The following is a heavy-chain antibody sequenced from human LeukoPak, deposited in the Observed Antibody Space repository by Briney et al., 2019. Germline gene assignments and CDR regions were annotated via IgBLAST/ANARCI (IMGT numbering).Heavy chain of an antibody. Sequence: SETLSLTCTVSGGSISSSSYYWGWIRQPPGKGLECIGSIYYSASTYYNPSLKSRVTISVDRTKNQFSLKLSSVTAADTAVYYCASSGSSPDNDYWGQGTLVTVSS. CDR1: GGSISSSSYY. V-gene: IGHV4-39*01. CDR2: IYYSAST. CDR3: ASSGSSPDNDY. J-gene: IGHJ4*02. D-gene: IGHD6-6*01.